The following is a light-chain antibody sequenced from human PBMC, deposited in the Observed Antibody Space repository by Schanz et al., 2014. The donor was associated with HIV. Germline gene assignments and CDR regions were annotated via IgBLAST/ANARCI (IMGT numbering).Light chain of an antibody. Sequence: QSVQTQSPSVSWAPGQRVTISCSGGSSNIGGNYVYWYQQFPGTAPKILIYMDNQRPSGVPDRFSGSKSGTSASLAINGLQFEDEADYHCAAWDDSLNGWVFGGGTKLTVL. CDR2: MDN. J-gene: IGLJ3*02. CDR3: AAWDDSLNGWV. V-gene: IGLV1-47*01. CDR1: SSNIGGNY.